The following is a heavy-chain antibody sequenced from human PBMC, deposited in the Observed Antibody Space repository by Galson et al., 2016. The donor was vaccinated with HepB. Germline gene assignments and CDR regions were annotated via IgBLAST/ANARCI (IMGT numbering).Heavy chain of an antibody. D-gene: IGHD2-15*01. V-gene: IGHV3-7*01. J-gene: IGHJ5*02. CDR1: GFTFSNNG. CDR3: TRDSWWPPYDNWFDP. CDR2: INPDETEK. Sequence: SLRLSCATSGFTFSNNGMSWVRQAPGKGLEWVATINPDETEKYYVDSVKGRFTIFRDNTKNSLYLQMNSLRGEDAAVYYCTRDSWWPPYDNWFDPWGQGTLVTVSS.